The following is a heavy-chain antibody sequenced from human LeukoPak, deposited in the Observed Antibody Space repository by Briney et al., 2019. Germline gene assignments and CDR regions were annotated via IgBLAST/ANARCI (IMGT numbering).Heavy chain of an antibody. Sequence: PSETLSLTCTVSGGSISSYYWSWIRQPAGKGLEWIGRIYTSGSTNYNPSLKSRVTVSVDTSKNQFSLKPSSVTAADTAVYYCARVADQWLDFDYWGQGTLVTVSS. CDR2: IYTSGST. CDR3: ARVADQWLDFDY. D-gene: IGHD6-19*01. V-gene: IGHV4-4*07. J-gene: IGHJ4*02. CDR1: GGSISSYY.